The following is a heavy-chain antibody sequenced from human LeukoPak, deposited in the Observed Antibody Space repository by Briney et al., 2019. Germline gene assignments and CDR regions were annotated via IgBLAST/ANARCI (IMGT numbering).Heavy chain of an antibody. CDR3: ARAEGVVVFPGMDV. V-gene: IGHV4-59*06. CDR2: IYYSGST. Sequence: SETLSLTCTVSGGSISSYYWSWIRQPPGKGLEWIGYIYYSGSTYYNPSLKSRVTISVDTSKNQFSLKLSSVTAADTAVYYCARAEGVVVFPGMDVWGQGTTVTVSS. J-gene: IGHJ6*02. CDR1: GGSISSYY. D-gene: IGHD2-15*01.